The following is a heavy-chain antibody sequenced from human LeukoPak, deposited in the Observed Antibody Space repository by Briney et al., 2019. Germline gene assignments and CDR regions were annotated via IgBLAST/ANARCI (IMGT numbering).Heavy chain of an antibody. Sequence: PGGSLRLSCTASGFTFSNYWMMWVRQAPGKGLVWVSRINSDGINTSYADSVKGRFTISRDNAKNTLNLQMNSLRAEDTAVYYCARDLGQYYDTSDNWFDPWGQGTLVTVSS. V-gene: IGHV3-74*01. CDR3: ARDLGQYYDTSDNWFDP. CDR2: INSDGINT. CDR1: GFTFSNYW. D-gene: IGHD3-22*01. J-gene: IGHJ5*02.